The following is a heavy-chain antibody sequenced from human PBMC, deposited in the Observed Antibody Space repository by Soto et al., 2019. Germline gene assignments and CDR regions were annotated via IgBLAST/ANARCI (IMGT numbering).Heavy chain of an antibody. CDR2: IIPIFGTA. CDR1: GGTFSSYA. Sequence: ASVKVSCKASGGTFSSYAISWVRQAPGQGLEWMGGIIPIFGTANYAQKFQGRVTITADESTSTAYMELSSLRSEDTAVYYCARDLGRRGYYYYGMDVWGQGTTVTVSS. CDR3: ARDLGRRGYYYYGMDV. V-gene: IGHV1-69*13. J-gene: IGHJ6*02.